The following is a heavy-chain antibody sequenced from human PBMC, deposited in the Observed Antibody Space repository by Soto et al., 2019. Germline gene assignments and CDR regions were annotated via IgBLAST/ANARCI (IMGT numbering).Heavy chain of an antibody. V-gene: IGHV4-31*03. CDR2: IYYSGST. J-gene: IGHJ1*01. D-gene: IGHD2-2*01. CDR1: GGSISSGGYY. CDR3: ASSFCSSTSCYAPRAEYFQH. Sequence: SETLSLTCTVSGGSISSGGYYWSWIRQHPGKGLEWIGYIYYSGSTYYNPSLKSRVTISVDTSKNQFSLKLSSVTAADTAVYYCASSFCSSTSCYAPRAEYFQHWGQGTLVTVSS.